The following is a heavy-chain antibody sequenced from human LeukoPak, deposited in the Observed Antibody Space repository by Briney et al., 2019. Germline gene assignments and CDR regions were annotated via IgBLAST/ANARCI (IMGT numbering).Heavy chain of an antibody. J-gene: IGHJ4*02. CDR3: ARDRGSSGYYYGGLDY. V-gene: IGHV3-21*01. CDR2: ISSSSSYK. D-gene: IGHD3-22*01. Sequence: SGGSLRLSCAASGFTFSSYSMNWVRQAPGKGLECVSSISSSSSYKSYADPVKGRFTISRDNAKNSLYLQMNSLRAEGTAVYYCARDRGSSGYYYGGLDYWGQGTLVTVSS. CDR1: GFTFSSYS.